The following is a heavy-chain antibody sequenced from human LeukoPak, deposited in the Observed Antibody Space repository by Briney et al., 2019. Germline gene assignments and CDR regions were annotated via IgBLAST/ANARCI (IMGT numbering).Heavy chain of an antibody. CDR1: GGSISSYY. V-gene: IGHV4-59*01. CDR2: IYYSGST. D-gene: IGHD3-9*01. CDR3: ARVMEGYDILTGYYRYFDY. J-gene: IGHJ4*02. Sequence: SETLSLTCTVSGGSISSYYWSWIRQPPGKGLEWIGYIYYSGSTNYNPSLKSRVTISVDTSKNQFPLKLSSVTAADTAVYYCARVMEGYDILTGYYRYFDYWGQGTLVTVSS.